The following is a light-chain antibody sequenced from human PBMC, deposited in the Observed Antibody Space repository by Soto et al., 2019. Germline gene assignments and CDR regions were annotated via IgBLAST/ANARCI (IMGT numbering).Light chain of an antibody. CDR2: GTS. Sequence: IVLTQSPGTLSLSPGERATLSCRASQSVSGSYLAWHQQKPGQAPRLLIYGTSSRATGIPDRFSGSGSGTDFTLTISRLEPEDFAVYFCQRYGSSPLITFGQGTRLEIK. CDR1: QSVSGSY. CDR3: QRYGSSPLIT. J-gene: IGKJ5*01. V-gene: IGKV3-20*01.